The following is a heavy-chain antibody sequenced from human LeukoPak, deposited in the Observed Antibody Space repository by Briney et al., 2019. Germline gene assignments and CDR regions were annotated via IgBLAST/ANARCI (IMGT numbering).Heavy chain of an antibody. V-gene: IGHV3-30-3*01. CDR1: GFTFSSYA. Sequence: GGSLRLSCAASGFTFSSYAMHWVRQAPGKGLEWVAVISYDGSNKYYADSVKGRFTISRDNSKNTLYLQMNSLRAEDTAVYYCAKGESVIYDFWSGYYLFDYWGQGTLVTVSS. J-gene: IGHJ4*02. CDR2: ISYDGSNK. CDR3: AKGESVIYDFWSGYYLFDY. D-gene: IGHD3-3*01.